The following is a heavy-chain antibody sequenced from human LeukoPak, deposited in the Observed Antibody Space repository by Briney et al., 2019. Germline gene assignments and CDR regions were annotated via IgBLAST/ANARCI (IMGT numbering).Heavy chain of an antibody. CDR2: IYSGGST. J-gene: IGHJ6*02. CDR1: GFTGSSSY. D-gene: IGHD2-8*02. V-gene: IGHV3-66*01. CDR3: ARDIDTGYGMDV. Sequence: GGSLRLSCAASGFTGSSSYMSWVRQAPGMGLEWVSVIYSGGSTYYADSVKGRFTISRDNSKNTLYLQMNSLRAEDTAVYYCARDIDTGYGMDVWGQGTTVTVSS.